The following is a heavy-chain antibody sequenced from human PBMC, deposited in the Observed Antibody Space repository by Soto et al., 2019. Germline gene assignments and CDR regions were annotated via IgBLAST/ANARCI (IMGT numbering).Heavy chain of an antibody. CDR3: AKDLPRLFDYYDSSGYETAGFDY. V-gene: IGHV3-74*01. CDR1: GFTFSSYW. CDR2: INNDGSSK. D-gene: IGHD3-22*01. Sequence: QPGGSLRLSCAASGFTFSSYWMDWVRQAPGKGLVWVSRINNDGSSKYYADSVKGRFTISRDNSKNTLYLQMNSLRAEDTAVYYCAKDLPRLFDYYDSSGYETAGFDYWGQGTLVTVSS. J-gene: IGHJ4*02.